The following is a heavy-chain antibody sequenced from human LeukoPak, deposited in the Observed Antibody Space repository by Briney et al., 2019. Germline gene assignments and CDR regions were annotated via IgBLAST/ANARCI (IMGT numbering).Heavy chain of an antibody. CDR3: ARDYYYGSGSRRGAFDI. CDR2: ISGSGGST. D-gene: IGHD3-10*01. J-gene: IGHJ3*02. V-gene: IGHV3-23*01. CDR1: GFTFSSYA. Sequence: GGSLRLSCAASGFTFSSYAMSWVRQAPGKGLEWVSAISGSGGSTYYAASVKGRFTISRDNAKNTLYLQMNSLRAEDTAVYYCARDYYYGSGSRRGAFDIWGQGTVVTVSS.